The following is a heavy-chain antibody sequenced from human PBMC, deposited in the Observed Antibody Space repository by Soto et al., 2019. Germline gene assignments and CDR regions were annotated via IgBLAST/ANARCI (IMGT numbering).Heavy chain of an antibody. CDR2: IHYSGST. CDR3: AAHDSGGYYAEY. CDR1: GDSVTISDYS. Sequence: QLQLQESGPGLVKPSETLSLTCTVSGDSVTISDYSWGWIRQPPGKGLEWIGSIHYSGSTYYNPSLKRRVTISGDTSKKQFSLKLTSVTAADAAVYYCAAHDSGGYYAEYWGQGTLVTVSA. D-gene: IGHD3-22*01. J-gene: IGHJ4*02. V-gene: IGHV4-39*01.